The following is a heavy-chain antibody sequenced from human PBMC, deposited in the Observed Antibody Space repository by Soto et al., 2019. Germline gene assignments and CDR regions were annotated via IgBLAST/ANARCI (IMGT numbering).Heavy chain of an antibody. CDR3: TTSRLGYCSSTSCYRGADYYYYYGMDV. CDR2: IKSKTDGGTT. D-gene: IGHD2-2*02. CDR1: GFTFSNAW. V-gene: IGHV3-15*01. Sequence: GGSLRLSCAASGFTFSNAWMSWVRQAPGKGLEWVGRIKSKTDGGTTDYAAPVKGRFTISRDDSKNTLYLQMNSLKTEDTAVYYCTTSRLGYCSSTSCYRGADYYYYYGMDVWGQGTTVTVSS. J-gene: IGHJ6*02.